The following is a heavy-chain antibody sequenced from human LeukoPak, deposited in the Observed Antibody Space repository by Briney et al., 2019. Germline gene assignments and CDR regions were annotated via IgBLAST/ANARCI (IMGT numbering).Heavy chain of an antibody. CDR1: GFTFSSYG. V-gene: IGHV3-30*03. Sequence: PGGSLRLSCAASGFTFSSYGMHWVRQAPGKGLEWVAVISYDGSNKYYADSVKGRFTISRDNSKNTLYLQMNSLRAEDTAVYYCARDIGTKRIAAAGTVYWGQGTLVTVSP. D-gene: IGHD6-13*01. CDR3: ARDIGTKRIAAAGTVY. J-gene: IGHJ4*02. CDR2: ISYDGSNK.